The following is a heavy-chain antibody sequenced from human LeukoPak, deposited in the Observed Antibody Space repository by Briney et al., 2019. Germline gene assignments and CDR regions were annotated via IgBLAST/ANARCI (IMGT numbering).Heavy chain of an antibody. J-gene: IGHJ4*02. D-gene: IGHD6-19*01. CDR3: ASSWVIAVAGTIPYCFDY. CDR1: GYTFTSYG. CDR2: ISGYNGKT. Sequence: ASVKVSCKASGYTFTSYGISWVRQAPGQGLEWMGWISGYNGKTNYAQKLQGRVTMTTDTSTSTAYMELSSLRSEDTAVYYCASSWVIAVAGTIPYCFDYWGQGTLVTVSS. V-gene: IGHV1-18*01.